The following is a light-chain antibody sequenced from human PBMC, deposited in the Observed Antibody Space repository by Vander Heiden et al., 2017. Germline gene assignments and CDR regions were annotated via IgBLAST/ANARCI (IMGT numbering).Light chain of an antibody. CDR3: QQSDSTVHT. J-gene: IGKJ2*01. CDR1: QYINTY. CDR2: AAS. Sequence: DIQMTQSPSSLSASVGDRVTITCRASQYINTYLNWYQQSPGKAPRSLIYAASKLQSGVPSRFSGSGSGTDFTLTISSLQPEDFAIYHCQQSDSTVHTFGQGTKIQIK. V-gene: IGKV1-39*01.